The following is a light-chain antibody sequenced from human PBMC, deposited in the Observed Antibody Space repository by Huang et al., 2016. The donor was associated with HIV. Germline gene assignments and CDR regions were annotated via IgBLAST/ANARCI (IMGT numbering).Light chain of an antibody. CDR1: QSVLYSSNNKNY. V-gene: IGKV4-1*01. CDR3: QQYYSSPSIA. Sequence: DIVMTQSPDSLAVSLGEEATINCKSSQSVLYSSNNKNYVAWYPQKPGQPPKLLIYWASTREAGVPDRISGGGSGTDFTLTNSSLQAEDVAVYYCQQYYSSPSIAFGQGTRLEIK. CDR2: WAS. J-gene: IGKJ5*01.